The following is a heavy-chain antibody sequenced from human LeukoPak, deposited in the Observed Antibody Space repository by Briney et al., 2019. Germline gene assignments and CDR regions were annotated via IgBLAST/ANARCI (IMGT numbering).Heavy chain of an antibody. Sequence: SETLSLTCTVSGGSISSYCWSWIRQPPGKGLEWIGYIYYSGSTNYNPSLKSRVTISVDTSKNQFSLKLSSVTAADTAVYYCARADYYGMDVWGKGTTVTVSS. CDR3: ARADYYGMDV. CDR2: IYYSGST. J-gene: IGHJ6*04. V-gene: IGHV4-59*01. CDR1: GGSISSYC.